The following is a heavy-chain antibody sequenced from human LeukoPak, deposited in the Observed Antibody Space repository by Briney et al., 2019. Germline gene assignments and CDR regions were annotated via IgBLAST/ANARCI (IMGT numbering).Heavy chain of an antibody. CDR3: ARYSRGFGY. V-gene: IGHV4-59*13. CDR1: AGSIKKNY. J-gene: IGHJ4*02. CDR2: IYYSGST. Sequence: VAAGSIKKNYWSWIRQPPGKGLEWIGNIYYSGSTNYNPSLKSRVTISVDTSKNQFSLRLSSVTAADTAVYYCARYSRGFGYWGQGTLVTVSS. D-gene: IGHD4-11*01.